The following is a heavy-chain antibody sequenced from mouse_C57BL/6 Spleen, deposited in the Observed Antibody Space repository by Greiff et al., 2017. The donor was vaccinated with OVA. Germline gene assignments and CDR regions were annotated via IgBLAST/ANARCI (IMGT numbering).Heavy chain of an antibody. D-gene: IGHD1-1*01. CDR1: GYTFTSYG. Sequence: VKVVESGAELARPGASVKLSCKASGYTFTSYGISWVKQRTGQGLEWIGEIYPRSGNTYYNEKFKGKATLTADKSSSTAYMELRSLTSEDSAVYFCARSITTVVAYYAMDYWGQGTSVTVSS. CDR2: IYPRSGNT. V-gene: IGHV1-81*01. J-gene: IGHJ4*01. CDR3: ARSITTVVAYYAMDY.